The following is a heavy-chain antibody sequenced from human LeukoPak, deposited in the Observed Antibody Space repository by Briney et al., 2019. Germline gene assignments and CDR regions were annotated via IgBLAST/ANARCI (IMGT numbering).Heavy chain of an antibody. Sequence: SGTVSLTCAVSGGSISSSNWWSWVRQPPGKGLEWIGEIYHSGSTNYNPSLKSRVTISVDTSKNQFSLKLSSVTAADTAVYYCARGDIVVVPALDYWGQGTLVTVSS. CDR3: ARGDIVVVPALDY. CDR1: GGSISSSNW. CDR2: IYHSGST. J-gene: IGHJ4*02. V-gene: IGHV4-4*02. D-gene: IGHD2-2*01.